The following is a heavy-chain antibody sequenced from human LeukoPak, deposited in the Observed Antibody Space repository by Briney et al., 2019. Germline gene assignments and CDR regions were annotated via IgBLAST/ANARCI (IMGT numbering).Heavy chain of an antibody. CDR2: INPNSGGT. D-gene: IGHD2-15*01. CDR1: GYTFTDCH. J-gene: IGHJ5*02. V-gene: IGHV1-2*02. CDR3: ARGYCTGGSCSGAWFDP. Sequence: ASVKVSCKASGYTFTDCHMHWVRQAPGQGLEWMGWINPNSGGTNYAQKLQGRVTMTRDTSISTAYIELSRLRSDDTAVYYCARGYCTGGSCSGAWFDPWGQGTLVTVSS.